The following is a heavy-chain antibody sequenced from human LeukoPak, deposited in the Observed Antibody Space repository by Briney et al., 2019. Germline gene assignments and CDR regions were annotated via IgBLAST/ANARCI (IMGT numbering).Heavy chain of an antibody. V-gene: IGHV1-18*01. J-gene: IGHJ4*02. D-gene: IGHD1-26*01. Sequence: ASVKVSCKASGYTFISYGISWVRQAPGQGLEWMGWISAYNGNTNYARKLQGRVTMTRDTSTSTAYMELRSLRSDDTAVYYCARDFSSGWDLFDYWGQGTLVTVSS. CDR2: ISAYNGNT. CDR3: ARDFSSGWDLFDY. CDR1: GYTFISYG.